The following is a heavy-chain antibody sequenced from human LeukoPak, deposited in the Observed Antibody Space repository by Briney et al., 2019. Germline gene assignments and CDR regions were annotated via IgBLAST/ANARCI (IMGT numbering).Heavy chain of an antibody. J-gene: IGHJ6*03. CDR3: ARDRFGLTARRSYYYYMDV. CDR2: INPNSGGT. CDR1: GYTFTGYY. V-gene: IGHV1-2*02. D-gene: IGHD3-10*01. Sequence: GASVKVSCEASGYTFTGYYMHWVRQAPGQGLEWMGWINPNSGGTNYAQKFQGRVTMTRDTSISTAYMELSRLRSDDTAVYYCARDRFGLTARRSYYYYMDVWGKGTTVTVSS.